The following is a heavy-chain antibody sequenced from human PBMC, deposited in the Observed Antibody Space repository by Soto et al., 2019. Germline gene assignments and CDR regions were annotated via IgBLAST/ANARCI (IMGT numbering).Heavy chain of an antibody. CDR2: ISHSGST. CDR1: GESIKSSHG. Sequence: PSETLSLTCAVSGESIKSSHGWNWVRQPPGKGLEWIGQISHSGSTNYNPSLTSRVTISVDKSKNHFSLKLTSVTAADTAVYYCARDLDGSGSYYTDYWGPGTLVTVSS. D-gene: IGHD3-10*01. J-gene: IGHJ4*02. CDR3: ARDLDGSGSYYTDY. V-gene: IGHV4-4*02.